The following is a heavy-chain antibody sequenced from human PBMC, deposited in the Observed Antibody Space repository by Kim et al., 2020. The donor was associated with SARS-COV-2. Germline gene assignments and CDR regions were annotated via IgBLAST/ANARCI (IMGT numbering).Heavy chain of an antibody. D-gene: IGHD2-21*02. J-gene: IGHJ1*01. CDR1: GFTFSSYA. V-gene: IGHV3-23*01. Sequence: GGSLRLSCAASGFTFSSYAMSWVRQAPGKGLEWVSAISGSGGSTYYADSVKGRFTISRDNSKNTLYLQMNSLRAEDTAVYYCANANYCGGDCYPGYFQHWGQGTLVTVSS. CDR3: ANANYCGGDCYPGYFQH. CDR2: ISGSGGST.